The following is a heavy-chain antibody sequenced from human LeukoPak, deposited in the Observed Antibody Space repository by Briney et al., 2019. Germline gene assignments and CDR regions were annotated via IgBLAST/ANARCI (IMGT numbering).Heavy chain of an antibody. CDR3: ARDSPYYYDSSGYYYDWFDP. Sequence: PSETLSLTCTVSGGSISSYYWSWIRQPAGKGLEWIGRIYTSGSTNYIPSLKSRVTMSVDTSKNQFSLKLSSVTAADTAVYYCARDSPYYYDSSGYYYDWFDPWGQGTLVTVSS. D-gene: IGHD3-22*01. J-gene: IGHJ5*02. CDR2: IYTSGST. V-gene: IGHV4-4*07. CDR1: GGSISSYY.